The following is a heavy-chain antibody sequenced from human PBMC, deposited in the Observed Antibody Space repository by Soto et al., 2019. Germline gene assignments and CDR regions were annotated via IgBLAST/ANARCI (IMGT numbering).Heavy chain of an antibody. CDR3: ARDMQPTPPYYYYYGIDV. CDR1: GYSFNSFY. D-gene: IGHD2-15*01. CDR2: INPGGGRT. J-gene: IGHJ6*02. Sequence: QVHLVQSGAEVKKPGASTKVSCKASGYSFNSFYVHWVRQAPGQGLEWLGLINPGGGRTTYAQKFQGRVTVTRDTSTSTVYMELSSLRSEDTAVYYCARDMQPTPPYYYYYGIDVGGQGSTFTVCS. V-gene: IGHV1-46*02.